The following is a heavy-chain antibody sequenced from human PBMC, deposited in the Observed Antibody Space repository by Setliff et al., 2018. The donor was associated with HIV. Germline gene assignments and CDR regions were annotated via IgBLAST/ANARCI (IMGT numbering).Heavy chain of an antibody. CDR2: INTNTGHP. D-gene: IGHD4-17*01. CDR1: GYTFTKYA. Sequence: ASVKVSCKGSGYTFTKYAINWVRQAPGQGLEWMGWINTNTGHPIYARGFTGRFVFSLYTSVNTAFLQITSLKADDTALYYCAREIYAWGQGTLVTVSS. V-gene: IGHV7-4-1*02. CDR3: AREIYA. J-gene: IGHJ5*02.